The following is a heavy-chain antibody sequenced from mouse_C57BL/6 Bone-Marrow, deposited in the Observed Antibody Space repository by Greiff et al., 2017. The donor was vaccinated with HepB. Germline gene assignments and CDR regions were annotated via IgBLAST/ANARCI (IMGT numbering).Heavy chain of an antibody. V-gene: IGHV1-62-2*01. CDR3: ARHEEETGSSYYAMDY. CDR1: GYTFTEYT. D-gene: IGHD1-1*01. J-gene: IGHJ4*01. Sequence: QVQLKESGAELVKPGASVKLSCKASGYTFTEYTIHWVKQRSGQGLEWIGWFYPGSGSIKYNEKFKDKATLTADKSSSTVYMELSRLTSEDSAVYFCARHEEETGSSYYAMDYWGQGTSVTVSS. CDR2: FYPGSGSI.